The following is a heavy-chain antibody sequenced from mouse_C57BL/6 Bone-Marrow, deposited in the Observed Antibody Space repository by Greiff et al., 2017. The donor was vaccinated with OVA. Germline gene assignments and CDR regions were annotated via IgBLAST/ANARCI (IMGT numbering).Heavy chain of an antibody. CDR1: GYTFTDYE. J-gene: IGHJ4*01. CDR3: SQRGATVVAPYYAMDY. V-gene: IGHV1-15*01. Sequence: VKLQQSGAELVRPGASVTLSCKASGYTFTDYEMHWVKQTPVHGLEWIGAIDPETGGTAYNQKFKGKAILTADKSSSTAYMELRSLTSEDSAVYYCSQRGATVVAPYYAMDYWGQGTSVTVSS. CDR2: IDPETGGT. D-gene: IGHD1-1*01.